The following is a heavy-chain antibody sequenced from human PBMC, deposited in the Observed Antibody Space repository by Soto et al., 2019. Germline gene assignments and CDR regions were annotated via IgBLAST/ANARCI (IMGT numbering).Heavy chain of an antibody. CDR3: AREAGSGDYFDY. Sequence: QVQLQESGPGLVKPSQTLSLTCTVSGGSISSTGYFWTWIRQHPGKGLEWIGYIFYSGSTFHNPSLKSRVTISVDTSKIQFSLELSSVTAADTAVYYCAREAGSGDYFDYWGQGTLVTVSS. V-gene: IGHV4-31*03. CDR2: IFYSGST. J-gene: IGHJ4*02. D-gene: IGHD1-26*01. CDR1: GGSISSTGYF.